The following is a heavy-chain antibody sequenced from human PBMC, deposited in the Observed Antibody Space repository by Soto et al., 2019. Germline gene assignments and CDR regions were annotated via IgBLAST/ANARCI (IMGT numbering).Heavy chain of an antibody. J-gene: IGHJ4*02. CDR3: VRFSIFVSGRARGAFFDS. Sequence: EVQLVESGGGLVQPGGSLRLSCAASGFTFSNYWMSWVRQVPGKGLAWVSNIKEDGSEKYYVDSVKGRFTISRDNAKNSVHLQMNSLRDEDTAVYYCVRFSIFVSGRARGAFFDSWGQGTPVTVSS. CDR2: IKEDGSEK. V-gene: IGHV3-7*03. D-gene: IGHD6-19*01. CDR1: GFTFSNYW.